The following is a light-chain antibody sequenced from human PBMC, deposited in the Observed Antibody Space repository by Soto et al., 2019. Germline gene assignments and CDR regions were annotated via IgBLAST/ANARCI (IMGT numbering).Light chain of an antibody. J-gene: IGKJ1*01. CDR3: QQYDSSPMT. Sequence: EIVLTQSPGTLSLSPGERATLSCRASQSVSSSYLAWYQQKPGQAPRLLIDGASSRATGSPDRFSGSWSGTDFTLTISRLEPEEFAVYYWQQYDSSPMTFGQGPKVEIK. CDR1: QSVSSSY. V-gene: IGKV3-20*01. CDR2: GAS.